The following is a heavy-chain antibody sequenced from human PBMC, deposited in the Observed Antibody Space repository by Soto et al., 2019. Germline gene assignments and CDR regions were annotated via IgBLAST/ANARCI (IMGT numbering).Heavy chain of an antibody. CDR2: INAGNGNT. J-gene: IGHJ4*02. V-gene: IGHV1-3*01. Sequence: GASVKVSCKASGYTFTSYAMHWVRQAPGQRLEWMGWINAGNGNTKYSQKFQGRVTITRDTSASTAYMELSSLRSEDTAVYYCARKQWLVLGIDYWGQGTLVTVSS. CDR3: ARKQWLVLGIDY. CDR1: GYTFTSYA. D-gene: IGHD6-19*01.